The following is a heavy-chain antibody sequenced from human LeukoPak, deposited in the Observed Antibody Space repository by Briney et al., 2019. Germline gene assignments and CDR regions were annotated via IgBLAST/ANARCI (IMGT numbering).Heavy chain of an antibody. Sequence: PGGSLRLSCAASGFTFSSYSMNWVRQASGKGLEWVSSISSSSSYIYYADSVKGRFTISRDNAKNSLYLQMNSLRAEDTAVYYCAGSVEYSSSAAGDYWGQGTLVTVSS. V-gene: IGHV3-21*01. CDR2: ISSSSSYI. CDR3: AGSVEYSSSAAGDY. J-gene: IGHJ4*02. D-gene: IGHD6-6*01. CDR1: GFTFSSYS.